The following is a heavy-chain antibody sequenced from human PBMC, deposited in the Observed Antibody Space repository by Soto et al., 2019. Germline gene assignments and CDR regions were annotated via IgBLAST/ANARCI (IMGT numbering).Heavy chain of an antibody. J-gene: IGHJ4*02. D-gene: IGHD1-7*01. CDR3: ARAGNWNYASDY. V-gene: IGHV1-18*01. Sequence: VASVKVSCKTSGYTFTTGGITWVRQAPGQGLEWMGWISVYGDNVKYAQNLQGRVTMTTDTSTSTAYMELWSLRSGDTAMYYCARAGNWNYASDYWGQGTLVTVSS. CDR1: GYTFTTGG. CDR2: ISVYGDNV.